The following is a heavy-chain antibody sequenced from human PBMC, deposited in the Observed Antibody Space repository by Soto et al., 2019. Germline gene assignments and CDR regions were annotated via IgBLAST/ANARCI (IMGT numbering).Heavy chain of an antibody. CDR3: ARRYGPGFDY. CDR1: GGSISSGYYY. V-gene: IGHV4-31*03. CDR2: VSSSGNT. J-gene: IGHJ4*02. D-gene: IGHD4-17*01. Sequence: TLSLTCTVSGGSISSGYYYWTYIRQHPVKGLEWIGYVSSSGNTYYNPSLKSRLTISLDTSKNQFSLKLSSVTAADTAVYYCARRYGPGFDYWGQGTLVTVS.